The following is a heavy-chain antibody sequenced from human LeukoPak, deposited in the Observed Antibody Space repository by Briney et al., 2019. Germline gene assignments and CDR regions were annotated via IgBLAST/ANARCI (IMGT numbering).Heavy chain of an antibody. V-gene: IGHV4-4*08. D-gene: IGHD3-22*01. CDR2: IYANGIT. J-gene: IGHJ2*01. CDR1: GGSIFSYY. Sequence: SETLSLTCTVSGGSIFSYYWNWIRQSPGKGLEWVGYIYANGITTYNPSLRSRGSISIDTSRNQFSLRLTAVTAADTATYYCARRAYYDSSGYNPTAGYFDLWGRGTLVTVSS. CDR3: ARRAYYDSSGYNPTAGYFDL.